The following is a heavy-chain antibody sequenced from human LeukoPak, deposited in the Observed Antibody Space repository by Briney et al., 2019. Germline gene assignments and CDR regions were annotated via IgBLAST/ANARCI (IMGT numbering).Heavy chain of an antibody. V-gene: IGHV3-30-3*01. CDR1: GFTFSSYA. J-gene: IGHJ4*02. D-gene: IGHD5-24*01. CDR3: ARVGGTEVRGDGYNSF. CDR2: ISYDGSNK. Sequence: PGRSLRLSCAASGFTFSSYAMHWVRQAPGKGLEWVAVISYDGSNKYYADSVKGRFTISRDNSKNTLYLQMNSLRAEDTAVYYCARVGGTEVRGDGYNSFWGQGTLVTVSS.